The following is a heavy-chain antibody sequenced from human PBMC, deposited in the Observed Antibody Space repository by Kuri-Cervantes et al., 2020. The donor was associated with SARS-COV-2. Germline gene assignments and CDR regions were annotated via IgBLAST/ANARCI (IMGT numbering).Heavy chain of an antibody. Sequence: SGPTLVKPTQTLTLTCTFSGFSLTTSGMCVSWIRQPPGKALEWLARIDWDDEIYYSPSLKTRLTISKDTSKNQVVLTMTNMDPVDTATYYCARTYIAARPYDYWGQGTLVTVSS. V-gene: IGHV2-70*11. CDR2: IDWDDEI. CDR3: ARTYIAARPYDY. D-gene: IGHD6-6*01. J-gene: IGHJ4*02. CDR1: GFSLTTSGMC.